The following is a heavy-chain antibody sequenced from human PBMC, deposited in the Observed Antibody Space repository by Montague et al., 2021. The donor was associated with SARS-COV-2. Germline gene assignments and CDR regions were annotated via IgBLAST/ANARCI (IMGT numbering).Heavy chain of an antibody. V-gene: IGHV4-59*01. Sequence: SETLSLTCIVSGGSIISSFYWSWIRQPPGKGLEWVGYIYYSGTTXYNPSLKSRVTISVDTSKNQFSLKLTSVTAADTAVYYCASVSHWGDFFDSWGQGGLVTVSS. J-gene: IGHJ4*02. CDR1: GGSIISSFY. CDR3: ASVSHWGDFFDS. CDR2: IYYSGTT. D-gene: IGHD7-27*01.